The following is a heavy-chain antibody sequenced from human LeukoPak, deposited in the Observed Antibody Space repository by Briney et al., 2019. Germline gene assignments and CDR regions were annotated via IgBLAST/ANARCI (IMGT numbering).Heavy chain of an antibody. J-gene: IGHJ3*02. D-gene: IGHD6-19*01. CDR3: ASLAVAAPDAFDI. V-gene: IGHV3-21*01. Sequence: GGSLRLSCAASGFTFSSYSMNWVRQAPGKGLEWVSSISSSSSYIYYADSVKGRFTISRDNAKNSLYLQMNSLRAEDTAVYYYASLAVAAPDAFDIWGQGTMVTVSS. CDR2: ISSSSSYI. CDR1: GFTFSSYS.